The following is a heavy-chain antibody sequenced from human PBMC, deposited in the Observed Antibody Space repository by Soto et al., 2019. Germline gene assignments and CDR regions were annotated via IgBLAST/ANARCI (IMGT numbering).Heavy chain of an antibody. Sequence: QVQLVESGGGVVQPGRSLRLSCAASGFTFSSYGMHWVRQAPGKGLEWVAVISYDGSNKYYADSVKGRFTISRDNSKNTLYLQMNSLRAEDTDVYYCAKGEGVSGSYYGMDVWGQGTTVTVSS. CDR2: ISYDGSNK. D-gene: IGHD1-26*01. CDR1: GFTFSSYG. J-gene: IGHJ6*02. V-gene: IGHV3-30*18. CDR3: AKGEGVSGSYYGMDV.